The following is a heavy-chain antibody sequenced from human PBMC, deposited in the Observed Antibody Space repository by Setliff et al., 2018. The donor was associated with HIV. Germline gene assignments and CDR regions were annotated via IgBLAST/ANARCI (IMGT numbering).Heavy chain of an antibody. CDR3: ARSVPRYCSGGSCYPPLFDY. CDR1: GGSINSGDYF. CDR2: TYSRGTS. D-gene: IGHD2-15*01. Sequence: SETLSLTCTVSGGSINSGDYFWSWIRQHPGKGLEWIGYTYSRGTSYYNPSLKSRVTISVDTSKNQFSLKLSSVTAADTAVYYCARSVPRYCSGGSCYPPLFDYWGQGTLVTV. J-gene: IGHJ4*02. V-gene: IGHV4-30-4*08.